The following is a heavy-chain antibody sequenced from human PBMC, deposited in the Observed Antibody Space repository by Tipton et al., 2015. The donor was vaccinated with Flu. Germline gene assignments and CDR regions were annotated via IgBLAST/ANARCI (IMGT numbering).Heavy chain of an antibody. CDR3: AREGVQGVHAYLLY. Sequence: TLSLTCSVSGGSFSSGSYYWTWIRQSAGKGLEWIGRIYTTGSTNYNPSLKTRVTLSVDRTENQFSLKLSSVTAADTAVYYCAREGVQGVHAYLLYWGQGTLVTVSS. J-gene: IGHJ4*02. D-gene: IGHD3-10*01. V-gene: IGHV4-61*02. CDR2: IYTTGST. CDR1: GGSFSSGSYY.